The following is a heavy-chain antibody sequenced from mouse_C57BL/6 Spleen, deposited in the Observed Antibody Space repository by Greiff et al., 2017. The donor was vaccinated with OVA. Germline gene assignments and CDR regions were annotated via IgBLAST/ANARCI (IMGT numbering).Heavy chain of an antibody. J-gene: IGHJ4*01. Sequence: VQLVESGAELVKPGASVKMSCKASGYTFTTYPIEWMKQNHGKSLEWIGNFHPYNDDTKYNEKFKGKATLTVEKSSSTVYLELSRLTSDDSAVYYGARGIRRGDYAMDYWGQGTSVTVSS. CDR3: ARGIRRGDYAMDY. V-gene: IGHV1-47*01. CDR1: GYTFTTYP. D-gene: IGHD2-12*01. CDR2: FHPYNDDT.